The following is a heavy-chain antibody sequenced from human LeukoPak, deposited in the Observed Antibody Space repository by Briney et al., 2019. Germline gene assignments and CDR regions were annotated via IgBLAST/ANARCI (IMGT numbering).Heavy chain of an antibody. CDR3: ATDRTVRAHYYDSSGPFDY. D-gene: IGHD3-22*01. CDR2: ISAYNGDT. Sequence: ASVKVSCKASGYTFTSYGISWVRQAPGQGLEWMGWISAYNGDTNYAQKFQGRVTMTTDTSTSTAYMELRSLRSDDTAVYYCATDRTVRAHYYDSSGPFDYWGQGTLVTVSS. V-gene: IGHV1-18*01. J-gene: IGHJ4*02. CDR1: GYTFTSYG.